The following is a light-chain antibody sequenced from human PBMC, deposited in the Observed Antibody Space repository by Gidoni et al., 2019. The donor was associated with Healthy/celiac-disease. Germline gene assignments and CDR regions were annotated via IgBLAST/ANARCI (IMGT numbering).Light chain of an antibody. J-gene: IGKJ5*01. CDR2: DAS. CDR1: QGISSA. Sequence: AIQLTQSPSSLSASVGDRVTITCRASQGISSALAWYQQKPGKAPKLLIYDASSLESGVPSRFSGSGSGTDFTLTISSLQPEDFATYYCQQFNSYPHFGQXTRLEIK. V-gene: IGKV1-13*02. CDR3: QQFNSYPH.